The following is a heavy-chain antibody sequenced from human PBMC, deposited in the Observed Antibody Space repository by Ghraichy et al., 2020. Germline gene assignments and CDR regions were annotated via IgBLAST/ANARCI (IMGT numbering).Heavy chain of an antibody. J-gene: IGHJ5*01. Sequence: ASAKVSCKASGYSFTNYDINWVRQAPGQGLEWMGWMNPNSGNTGYIQKFQGRVTMTRSTSMTTAYMELSSLTSEDTAVYYCARGGGHKYCTGGACYLYNWFDFWGQGTLVTVSS. CDR1: GYSFTNYD. CDR3: ARGGGHKYCTGGACYLYNWFDF. V-gene: IGHV1-8*01. CDR2: MNPNSGNT. D-gene: IGHD2-8*02.